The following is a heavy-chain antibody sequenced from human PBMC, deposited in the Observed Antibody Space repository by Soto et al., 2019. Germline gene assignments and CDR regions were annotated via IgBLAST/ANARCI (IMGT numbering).Heavy chain of an antibody. J-gene: IGHJ4*02. Sequence: TGGSLRLSCAASGFSLSGYWMNWVRQAPGRGLEWVAIIKQDGSERYYVDSVKGRFTISRDNAKNSLYLQMSSLRVEDTALYYCARSSGWLHDYWGQGTLVTVSS. D-gene: IGHD6-19*01. V-gene: IGHV3-7*01. CDR2: IKQDGSER. CDR1: GFSLSGYW. CDR3: ARSSGWLHDY.